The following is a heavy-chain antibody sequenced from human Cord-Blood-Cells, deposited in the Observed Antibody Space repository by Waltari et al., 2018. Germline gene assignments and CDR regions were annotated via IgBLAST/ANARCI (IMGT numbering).Heavy chain of an antibody. CDR1: GGSFSGYY. CDR2: INHGGNT. CDR3: ARARRPPRILEFDP. J-gene: IGHJ5*02. Sequence: QVQLQQWGAGLLKPSETTSLTCAVYGGSFSGYYWRWIRQPPGKGLEWIGRINHGGNTNYNPSLKSRVTISVDTSKNQFSLKLSSVTAADTAVYYCARARRPPRILEFDPWGQGTLVTVSS. D-gene: IGHD2-15*01. V-gene: IGHV4-34*01.